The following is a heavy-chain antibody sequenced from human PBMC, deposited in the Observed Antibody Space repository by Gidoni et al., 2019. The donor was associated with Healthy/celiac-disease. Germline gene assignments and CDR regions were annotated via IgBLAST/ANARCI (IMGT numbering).Heavy chain of an antibody. CDR1: GFTFSSYS. CDR3: ARFSSGWYDY. V-gene: IGHV3-21*01. Sequence: EVQLVESGGGLVKPGGSLRLSCAASGFTFSSYSLNWVRQAPGKGLEWVSSISSSSSYIYYADSVKGRFTISRDNAKNSLYLQMNSLRAEDTAVYYCARFSSGWYDYWGQGTLVTVSS. D-gene: IGHD6-19*01. CDR2: ISSSSSYI. J-gene: IGHJ4*02.